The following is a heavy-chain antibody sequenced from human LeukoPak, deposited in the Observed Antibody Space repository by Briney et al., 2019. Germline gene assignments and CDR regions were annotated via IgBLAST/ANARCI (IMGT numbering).Heavy chain of an antibody. V-gene: IGHV4-39*01. J-gene: IGHJ4*02. CDR3: ARTHYGSGSYFFDY. CDR1: GGSISSSSYY. Sequence: PSETLSLTCTVSGGSISSSSYYWGWIRQPPGKGLEWIGSIYYSGSTYYNPSLKSRVTISVDTSKNQFSLKLSSVTAADTAVYYCARTHYGSGSYFFDYWGQGTLVTVSS. CDR2: IYYSGST. D-gene: IGHD3-10*01.